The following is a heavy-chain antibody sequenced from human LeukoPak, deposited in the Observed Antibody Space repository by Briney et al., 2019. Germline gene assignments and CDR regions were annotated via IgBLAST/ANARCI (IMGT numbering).Heavy chain of an antibody. Sequence: GGSLRLSCVASGFSFSGYAMSWVRQAPGKGLEWLSYISSSTNTIYYADSVKGRFTISRDNAKNSLYLQMNGLGAEDTAVYYCARELNGYGYYFFDYWGPGTLVTVSS. V-gene: IGHV3-48*04. CDR3: ARELNGYGYYFFDY. D-gene: IGHD3-16*01. J-gene: IGHJ4*02. CDR2: ISSSTNTI. CDR1: GFSFSGYA.